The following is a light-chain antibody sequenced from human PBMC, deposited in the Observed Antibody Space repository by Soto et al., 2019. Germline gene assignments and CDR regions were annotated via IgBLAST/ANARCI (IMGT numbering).Light chain of an antibody. CDR2: EVT. V-gene: IGLV2-8*01. CDR3: SSFTGASTI. J-gene: IGLJ1*01. Sequence: ALTQPPSASWSPGQSVTISCTGTSSDVGGYNYVSWYQQHPGKAPKLVIYEVTKRPSGVPDRFSGSKSGNTASLTVSGLQAEDEADYYCSSFTGASTIFGTGTKVTVL. CDR1: SSDVGGYNY.